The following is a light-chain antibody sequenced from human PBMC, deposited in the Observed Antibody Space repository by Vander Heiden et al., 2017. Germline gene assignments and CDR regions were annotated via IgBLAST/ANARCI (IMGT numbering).Light chain of an antibody. CDR2: KAS. Sequence: DIQMTQSPSTLSASVGDRVTITCRASQSITSWLAWYQLKPGKAPKRLIYKASTLESVVPSRFSGSGSGTEFTLTISSLQPDDFATYYCQKYNRYPFTFGPGTKVDIK. CDR1: QSITSW. J-gene: IGKJ3*01. CDR3: QKYNRYPFT. V-gene: IGKV1-5*03.